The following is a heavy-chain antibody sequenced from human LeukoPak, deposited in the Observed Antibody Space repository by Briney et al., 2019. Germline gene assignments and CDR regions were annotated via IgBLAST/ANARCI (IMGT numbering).Heavy chain of an antibody. V-gene: IGHV4-59*01. D-gene: IGHD5-18*01. CDR1: GGSISSYY. CDR3: ARGQKYRNGYTVTELGSGYFDY. CDR2: IYYSGST. J-gene: IGHJ4*02. Sequence: SETLSLTCTVSGGSISSYYWSWIRQPPGKGLEWIGYIYYSGSTNYNPSLKSRVTISVDTSKNHFSLTLSSVIAADTAVYYCARGQKYRNGYTVTELGSGYFDYWGQGTLVTVSS.